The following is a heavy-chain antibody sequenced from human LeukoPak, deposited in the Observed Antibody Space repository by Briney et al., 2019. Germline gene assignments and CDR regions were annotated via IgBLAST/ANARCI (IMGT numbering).Heavy chain of an antibody. CDR3: AKAKYPRAVAGYFDY. J-gene: IGHJ4*02. D-gene: IGHD6-19*01. CDR2: IRYDGSNK. V-gene: IGHV3-30*02. CDR1: GFTFSSYG. Sequence: GGSLRLSCAASGFTFSSYGMHWVRQAPGKGLEWVAFIRYDGSNKYYADSVKGRFTISRDNSKNTLYLQMNSLRAEDTAVYYCAKAKYPRAVAGYFDYWGQGTLVTVSS.